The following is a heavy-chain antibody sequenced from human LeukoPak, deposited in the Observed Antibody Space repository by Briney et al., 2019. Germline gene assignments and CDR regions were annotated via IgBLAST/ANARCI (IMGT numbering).Heavy chain of an antibody. Sequence: SETLSLTCTVSGGSISSYYWSWIRQTPGKGLEWIGYIYYSGSTNYNPSLKSRVTISVDTSKNQFSLKLSSVTAADTAVYYCARIDGSGYSPRGSWFDPWGQGTLVTVSS. CDR1: GGSISSYY. CDR2: IYYSGST. J-gene: IGHJ5*02. V-gene: IGHV4-59*01. D-gene: IGHD3-10*01. CDR3: ARIDGSGYSPRGSWFDP.